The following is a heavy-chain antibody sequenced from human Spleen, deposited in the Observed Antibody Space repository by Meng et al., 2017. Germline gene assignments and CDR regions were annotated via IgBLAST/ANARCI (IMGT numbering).Heavy chain of an antibody. Sequence: SETLSLTCTVSDGSISFYYWSWIRQPPGKGLEWIGYIYYSGSTNYNPSLKSRVTMSVDTSMNQFSLKLNSVTAADTAVYYCARDGYCSGGSCYSMAGMDVWGQGTTVTVSS. J-gene: IGHJ6*02. D-gene: IGHD2-15*01. CDR3: ARDGYCSGGSCYSMAGMDV. V-gene: IGHV4-59*01. CDR1: DGSISFYY. CDR2: IYYSGST.